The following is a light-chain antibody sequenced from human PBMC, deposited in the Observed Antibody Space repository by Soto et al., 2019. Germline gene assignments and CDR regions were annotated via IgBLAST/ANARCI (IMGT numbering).Light chain of an antibody. CDR3: SSYTTSSPYV. V-gene: IGLV2-14*01. Sequence: QSALTQPASVSGSPGQSITISCTGTSSDVGAYNYVSWYRQHPGKAPKLMIYEVSNRASGFSGRFSGSKSGNTASLTISGLQAEDEADYYCSSYTTSSPYVFGPGTKVTV. CDR2: EVS. J-gene: IGLJ1*01. CDR1: SSDVGAYNY.